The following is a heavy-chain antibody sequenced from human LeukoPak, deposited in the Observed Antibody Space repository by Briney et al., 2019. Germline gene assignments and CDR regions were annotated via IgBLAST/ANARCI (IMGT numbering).Heavy chain of an antibody. CDR1: GFTFSDHY. Sequence: PGGSLRLSCAASGFTFSDHYMDWVRQAPGKGLEWVGRSRNKANSYTTEYAASVEGRFTISRDDSKTSMFLHMNSLKTEDTAMYYCATSVVPATPFDYWGQGTLVTVSS. CDR3: ATSVVPATPFDY. J-gene: IGHJ4*02. D-gene: IGHD2-21*02. V-gene: IGHV3-72*01. CDR2: SRNKANSYTT.